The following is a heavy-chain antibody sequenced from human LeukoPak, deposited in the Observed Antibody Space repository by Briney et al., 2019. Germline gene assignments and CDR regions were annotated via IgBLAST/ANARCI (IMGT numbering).Heavy chain of an antibody. CDR1: GGSISSYY. V-gene: IGHV4-4*07. D-gene: IGHD2-2*01. Sequence: PSETLSLTCTVSGGSISSYYWSWIRQPAGKGLEWIGRIYTSGSTNYNPSLKSRVTMSVDTSKNQFSLKLSSVTAADTAVYYCARDLGIVVVPAAPNPNNYYYYMDVWGKGTTVTISS. CDR3: ARDLGIVVVPAAPNPNNYYYYMDV. J-gene: IGHJ6*03. CDR2: IYTSGST.